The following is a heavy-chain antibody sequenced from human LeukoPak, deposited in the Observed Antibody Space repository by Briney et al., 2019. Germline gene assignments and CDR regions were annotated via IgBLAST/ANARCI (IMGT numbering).Heavy chain of an antibody. V-gene: IGHV1-2*02. CDR3: ARQHDYGDYSFGY. D-gene: IGHD4-17*01. Sequence: GASVKVSCKASGYTFTGYYMRWVRQAPGQGLEWMGGINPNSGSTNYAQKFQGRVTMTRDTSISTAYMELSRLRSDDTAVYYCARQHDYGDYSFGYWGQGTLVTVSS. CDR1: GYTFTGYY. J-gene: IGHJ4*02. CDR2: INPNSGST.